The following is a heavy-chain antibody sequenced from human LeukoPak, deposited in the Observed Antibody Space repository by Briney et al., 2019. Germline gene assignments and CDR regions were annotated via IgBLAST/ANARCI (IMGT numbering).Heavy chain of an antibody. J-gene: IGHJ4*02. D-gene: IGHD6-19*01. CDR2: ISSSSSYK. CDR3: AKDEIGVAGIFDY. V-gene: IGHV3-21*04. Sequence: PGGSLRLSCAASGFTFSSYSMNWVRQAPGKGLEWVYSISSSSSYKYYADSVKGRFTISRDNSKNTLYLQMNSLRAEDTAVYYCAKDEIGVAGIFDYWGQGTLVTVSS. CDR1: GFTFSSYS.